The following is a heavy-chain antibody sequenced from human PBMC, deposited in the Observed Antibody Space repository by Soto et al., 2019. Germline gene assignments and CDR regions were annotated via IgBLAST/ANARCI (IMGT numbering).Heavy chain of an antibody. Sequence: LRLSCTASGFTFGDYAMSWFRQAPGKGLEWVGFIRSKAYGGTTEYAASVKGRFTISRDDSKSTAYLQMNSLKTEDTAVYYCTRDTVQLYYYYYGMDVWGQGTTVTVSS. J-gene: IGHJ6*02. CDR1: GFTFGDYA. V-gene: IGHV3-49*03. CDR3: TRDTVQLYYYYYGMDV. D-gene: IGHD5-18*01. CDR2: IRSKAYGGTT.